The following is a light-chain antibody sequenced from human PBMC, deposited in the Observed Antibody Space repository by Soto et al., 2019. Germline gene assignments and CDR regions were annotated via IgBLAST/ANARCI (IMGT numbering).Light chain of an antibody. V-gene: IGLV1-40*01. Sequence: QAVVTQPPSVSGAPGQRVTISCTGTSSNIGAGYDVHWYQQLPGTAPKLLIYGNINRPSGVPDRFSGSKSGTSASLAITGLQAEYEADYYCQSYDRSLSYVFGTGTKVTVL. J-gene: IGLJ1*01. CDR3: QSYDRSLSYV. CDR2: GNI. CDR1: SSNIGAGYD.